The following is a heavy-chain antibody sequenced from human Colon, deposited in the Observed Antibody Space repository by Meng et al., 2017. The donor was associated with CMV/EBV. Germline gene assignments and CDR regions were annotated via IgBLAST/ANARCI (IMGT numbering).Heavy chain of an antibody. J-gene: IGHJ5*02. V-gene: IGHV3-20*01. Sequence: GDNGMSWGGKGPGKVLGWVSGITWNGGRKGYGNSVKGRFTISRNNAKNSLYLQMNSLTTEDTAFYHCARGFIGYSGCGVLQDWLDPWGQGTLVTVSS. CDR3: ARGFIGYSGCGVLQDWLDP. CDR2: ITWNGGRK. D-gene: IGHD5-12*01. CDR1: GDNG.